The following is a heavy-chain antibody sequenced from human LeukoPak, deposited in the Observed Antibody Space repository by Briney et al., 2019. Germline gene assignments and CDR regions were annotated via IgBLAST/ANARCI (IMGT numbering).Heavy chain of an antibody. J-gene: IGHJ4*02. V-gene: IGHV3-48*03. CDR3: ARDSSGPLH. CDR2: ISSRGSTI. CDR1: GFILSSYE. Sequence: GGSLRLSCEASGFILSSYEMNWVRQAPGKGLEWVSHISSRGSTIYYADSVKGRFTISRDNAKNSLYLQMNSLRAEDTAVYYCARDSSGPLHWGQGTLVTVSS. D-gene: IGHD6-19*01.